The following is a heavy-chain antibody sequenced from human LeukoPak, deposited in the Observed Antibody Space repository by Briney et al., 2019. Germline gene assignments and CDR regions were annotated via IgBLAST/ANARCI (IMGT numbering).Heavy chain of an antibody. V-gene: IGHV4-39*02. CDR2: IYYSGST. D-gene: IGHD2-2*01. CDR3: ARGSRFVEVPAAMRRNWFDP. CDR1: GASINSSNYY. Sequence: NPSETLSLTCTVSGASINSSNYYWGWIRQPPGTGLEWIGSIYYSGSTYFNPSLKSRLTISVDTSKNHFSLKLSSVTAADTAVYYCARGSRFVEVPAAMRRNWFDPWGQGTLVTVSS. J-gene: IGHJ5*02.